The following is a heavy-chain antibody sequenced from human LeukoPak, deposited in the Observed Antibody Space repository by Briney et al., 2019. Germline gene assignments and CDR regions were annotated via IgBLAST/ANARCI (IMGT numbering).Heavy chain of an antibody. D-gene: IGHD1-1*01. CDR3: ARDSNWKGYDAFDI. V-gene: IGHV3-21*01. J-gene: IGHJ3*02. CDR2: ISSSSSYI. Sequence: GGSLRLSCAASGFTFSSYNMNWVRQAPGKGLEWVSSISSSSSYIYYADSVRGRFTISRDNAKNTLYLQMNSLRAEDTALYYCARDSNWKGYDAFDIWGQGTMVAVSS. CDR1: GFTFSSYN.